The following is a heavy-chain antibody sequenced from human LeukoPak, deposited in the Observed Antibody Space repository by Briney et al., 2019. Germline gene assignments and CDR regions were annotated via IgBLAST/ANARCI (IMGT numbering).Heavy chain of an antibody. V-gene: IGHV3-30*18. J-gene: IGHJ4*02. CDR3: AKDDRLAGSPASAYYFDY. Sequence: PGGFLRLSCAASGFTFSSYGMHWVRQAPGKGLEWVAVISSDGSNKYYADSVKGRFTISRDSSKNTLYVQMNSLRAEDTAVYYCAKDDRLAGSPASAYYFDYWGQGTLVTVSS. CDR1: GFTFSSYG. CDR2: ISSDGSNK.